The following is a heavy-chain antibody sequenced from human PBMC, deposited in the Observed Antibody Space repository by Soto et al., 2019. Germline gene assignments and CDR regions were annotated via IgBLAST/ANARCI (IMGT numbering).Heavy chain of an antibody. CDR3: ARGVRSYHATDAFDI. V-gene: IGHV4-30-4*01. CDR1: GGSVSRGGYY. CDR2: IYYSGST. D-gene: IGHD1-26*01. Sequence: SETLYRSSTVSGGSVSRGGYYWIWVRQPPGKGLEWIGYIYYSGSTYYNPSLKSRVTISVDTSKNQFSLKLSSVTAADTAVYYCARGVRSYHATDAFDICGQGPMVTVSS. J-gene: IGHJ3*02.